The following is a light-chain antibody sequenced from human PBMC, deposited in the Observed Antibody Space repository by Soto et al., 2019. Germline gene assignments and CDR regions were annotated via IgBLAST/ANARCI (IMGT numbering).Light chain of an antibody. CDR1: SSDVGAYHY. Sequence: QSALTQPASVSGSPGQSITISCTGTSSDVGAYHYVSWFQQHPDKAPKLMIYDVSNRPSGVSNRFSGSKSGNTASLTISGLQAEDEADYYCSSYTSTSTLEVFGTGTKLTVL. CDR3: SSYTSTSTLEV. V-gene: IGLV2-14*01. J-gene: IGLJ1*01. CDR2: DVS.